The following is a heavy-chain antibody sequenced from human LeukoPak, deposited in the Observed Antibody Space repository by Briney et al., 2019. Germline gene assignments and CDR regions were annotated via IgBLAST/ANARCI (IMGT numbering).Heavy chain of an antibody. Sequence: PGGSLRLSCAASGFTFSSYGMHWVRQAPGKGLEWVAVISYDGSNKYYADSVKGRFTISRDNSKNTLYLQMSSLRAEDTAVYYCAKSYTVTTSGNFDYWGQGTLVTVSS. V-gene: IGHV3-30*18. CDR2: ISYDGSNK. CDR3: AKSYTVTTSGNFDY. D-gene: IGHD4-17*01. J-gene: IGHJ4*02. CDR1: GFTFSSYG.